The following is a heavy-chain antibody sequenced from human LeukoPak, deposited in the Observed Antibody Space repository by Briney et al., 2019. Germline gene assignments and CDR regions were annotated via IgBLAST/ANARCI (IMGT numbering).Heavy chain of an antibody. CDR3: ASQYYDILTGYYWDYYGMDV. CDR2: ISSSSSYI. Sequence: GGSLRLSCAASGFTFSSYAMHWVRQAPGKGLEWVSSISSSSSYIYYADSVKGRFTISRDNAKNSLYLQMNSLRAEDTAVYYCASQYYDILTGYYWDYYGMDVWGQGTTVTVSS. CDR1: GFTFSSYA. D-gene: IGHD3-9*01. V-gene: IGHV3-21*01. J-gene: IGHJ6*02.